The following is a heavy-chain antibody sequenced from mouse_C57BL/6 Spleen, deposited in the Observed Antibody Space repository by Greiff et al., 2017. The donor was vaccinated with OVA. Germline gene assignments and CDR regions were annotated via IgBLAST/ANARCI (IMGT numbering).Heavy chain of an antibody. V-gene: IGHV1-81*01. D-gene: IGHD2-3*01. CDR3: ARWNDGYYAYYFDY. CDR1: GYTFTSYG. J-gene: IGHJ2*01. Sequence: QVHVKQSGAELARPGASVKLSCKASGYTFTSYGISWVKQRTGQGLEWIGEIYPRSGNTYYNEKFKGKATLTADKSSSTAYMELRSLTSEDSAVYFCARWNDGYYAYYFDYWGQGTTLTVSS. CDR2: IYPRSGNT.